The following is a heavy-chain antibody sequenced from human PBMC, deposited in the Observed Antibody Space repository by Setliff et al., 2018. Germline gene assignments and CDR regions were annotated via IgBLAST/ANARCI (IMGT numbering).Heavy chain of an antibody. CDR1: GITFSTYS. CDR2: ISSGSDII. CDR3: ARSYNFWSGPALDV. J-gene: IGHJ6*04. V-gene: IGHV3-48*01. D-gene: IGHD3-3*01. Sequence: GGSLRLSCAASGITFSTYSMNWVRQAPGKGPEWVSYISSGSDIIYYADSVKGRFTISRDNAKSSLYLQVNNLRAEDTAVYYCARSYNFWSGPALDVWGKGTTVTVSS.